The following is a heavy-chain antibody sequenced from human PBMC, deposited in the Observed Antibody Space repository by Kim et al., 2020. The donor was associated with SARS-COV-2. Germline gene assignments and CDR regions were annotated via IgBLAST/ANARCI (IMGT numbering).Heavy chain of an antibody. CDR2: IYPGDSDT. J-gene: IGHJ4*02. CDR1: GYSFTSYW. Sequence: GESLQISCKGSGYSFTSYWIRWVRQMPGKGLEWMGIIYPGDSDTRYSPSFQGQVTISADKSISTAYLQWSSLKASDTAMYYCARRSYYYDSSGYSGIDYWGQGTLVTVSS. CDR3: ARRSYYYDSSGYSGIDY. V-gene: IGHV5-51*01. D-gene: IGHD3-22*01.